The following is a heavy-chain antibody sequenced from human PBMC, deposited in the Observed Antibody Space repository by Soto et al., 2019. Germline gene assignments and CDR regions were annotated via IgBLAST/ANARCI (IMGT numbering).Heavy chain of an antibody. D-gene: IGHD2-15*01. CDR3: ARGAPYCSGGSCYPYYFDY. J-gene: IGHJ4*02. V-gene: IGHV1-69*12. Sequence: QVQLVQSGAEVKKPGSSVKVSCKASGGTFSSYAISWVRQAPGQGLEWMGGIIPIFGTANYAQKFQGRVTITADASTSTAYMELSRLRSEDTAVYYCARGAPYCSGGSCYPYYFDYWGQGTLVTVSS. CDR1: GGTFSSYA. CDR2: IIPIFGTA.